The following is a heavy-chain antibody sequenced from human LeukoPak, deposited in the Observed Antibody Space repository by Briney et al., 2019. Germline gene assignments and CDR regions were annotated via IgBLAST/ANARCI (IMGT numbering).Heavy chain of an antibody. V-gene: IGHV3-33*01. CDR3: ARAIGCSGGSCEGALDY. D-gene: IGHD2-15*01. Sequence: GRSLRLSCGASGFTFSSYGMHWVRQAPGKGLEWVAVIWYDGSNKYYADSVKGRFTISRDNSKNTLYLQMNSLRAEDTAVYYCARAIGCSGGSCEGALDYWGQGTLVTVSS. CDR1: GFTFSSYG. J-gene: IGHJ4*02. CDR2: IWYDGSNK.